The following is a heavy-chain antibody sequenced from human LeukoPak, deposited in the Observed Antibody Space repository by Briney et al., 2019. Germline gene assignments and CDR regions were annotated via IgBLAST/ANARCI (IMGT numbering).Heavy chain of an antibody. CDR2: IKQDGSEK. D-gene: IGHD3-10*01. V-gene: IGHV3-7*03. Sequence: GGSLRLSCAASGFTFGSYWMSWVRQAPGKGLEWVANIKQDGSEKYYVDSEKGRFTISRDSAKNSLYLQMNSLRAEDTAVYYCARAKSLFDSWGQGTLVTVSS. CDR3: ARAKSLFDS. J-gene: IGHJ5*01. CDR1: GFTFGSYW.